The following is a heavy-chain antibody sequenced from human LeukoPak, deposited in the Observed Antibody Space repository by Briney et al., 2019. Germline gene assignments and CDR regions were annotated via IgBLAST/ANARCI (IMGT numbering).Heavy chain of an antibody. CDR3: ARDLGRYFDWLLLERGEYNWFDP. V-gene: IGHV1-2*02. D-gene: IGHD3-9*01. J-gene: IGHJ5*02. CDR1: GYTFTGYY. Sequence: ASVKVSCKASGYTFTGYYMHWVRQAPEQGLEWMGWINPNSGGTNYAQKFQGRVTMTRDTSISTAYMELSRLRSDDTAVYYCARDLGRYFDWLLLERGEYNWFDPWGQGTLVTVSS. CDR2: INPNSGGT.